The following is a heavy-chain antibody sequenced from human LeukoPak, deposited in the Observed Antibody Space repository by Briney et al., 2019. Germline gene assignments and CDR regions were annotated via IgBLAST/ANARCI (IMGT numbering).Heavy chain of an antibody. CDR3: ARGYYYDSSGGPFEY. CDR1: GYTFTTHH. J-gene: IGHJ4*02. CDR2: INTSGGST. Sequence: ASVKVSCKGSGYTFTTHHVHWVRQAPGQEPEWMGIINTSGGSTSYAQKFQGRVTMTRDTSTSTVYMELSSLRSEDTAVYYCARGYYYDSSGGPFEYWGQGTLVTVSS. V-gene: IGHV1-46*01. D-gene: IGHD3-22*01.